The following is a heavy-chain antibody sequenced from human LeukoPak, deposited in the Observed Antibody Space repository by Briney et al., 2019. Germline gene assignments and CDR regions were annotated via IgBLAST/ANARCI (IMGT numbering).Heavy chain of an antibody. Sequence: GGSLRLSCAASGFTFSSYWMHWVRQAPGKGLVWVSRINSDGSSTSYADSVKGRFTISRDNAKNTLYLQMNSLRADDTAVYYCAKDSGFAYSSSWYRVDAFDIWGQGTMVTVSS. CDR2: INSDGSST. J-gene: IGHJ3*02. D-gene: IGHD6-13*01. CDR1: GFTFSSYW. V-gene: IGHV3-74*01. CDR3: AKDSGFAYSSSWYRVDAFDI.